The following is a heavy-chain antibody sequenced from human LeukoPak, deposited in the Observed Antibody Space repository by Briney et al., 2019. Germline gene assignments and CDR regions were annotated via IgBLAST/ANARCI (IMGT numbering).Heavy chain of an antibody. Sequence: ASVTVSCKASRYIFTGYHIHWIRQAPGQGLEWMGMINPKSGGTDYAQQFQGRVTMTRDTSISTAYMDLSRLTSDDTAVYYCATSLVPTPDDAFDIWGQGTVVFVSS. CDR2: INPKSGGT. CDR3: ATSLVPTPDDAFDI. CDR1: RYIFTGYH. D-gene: IGHD6-6*01. J-gene: IGHJ3*02. V-gene: IGHV1-2*02.